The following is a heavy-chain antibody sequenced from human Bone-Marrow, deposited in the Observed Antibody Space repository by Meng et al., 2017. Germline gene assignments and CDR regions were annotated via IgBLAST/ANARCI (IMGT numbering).Heavy chain of an antibody. Sequence: SETLSLTCTVSGGPINSYHWSWIRQPPGKGLEWIGYIYYSGSTNYNPSLKSRVTISVDTSKNQFSLKLSSVTAADTAVYYCARAPVRTYSSGWLFDYWGQGTLVTVSS. CDR2: IYYSGST. D-gene: IGHD6-19*01. V-gene: IGHV4-59*01. CDR1: GGPINSYH. CDR3: ARAPVRTYSSGWLFDY. J-gene: IGHJ4*02.